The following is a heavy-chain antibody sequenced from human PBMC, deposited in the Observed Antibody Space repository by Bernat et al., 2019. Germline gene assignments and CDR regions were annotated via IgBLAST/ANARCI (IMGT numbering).Heavy chain of an antibody. Sequence: EVQVVESGGDLVQPGGSLRLSCVASGFTASNNHVSWVRQAPGKGLEWVSFIHNSGTTHYADSVKGRFTISRDNSRNTVYLQMNSVRVEDTAVYYCMGYGGNSVWGQGTLVTVSS. CDR2: IHNSGTT. D-gene: IGHD5-12*01. J-gene: IGHJ4*02. V-gene: IGHV3-66*01. CDR1: GFTASNNH. CDR3: MGYGGNSV.